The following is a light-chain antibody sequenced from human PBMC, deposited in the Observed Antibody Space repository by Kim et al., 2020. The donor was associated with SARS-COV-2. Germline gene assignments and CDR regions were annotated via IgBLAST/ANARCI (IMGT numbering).Light chain of an antibody. CDR3: SAWDDSLHCWV. V-gene: IGLV1-47*01. CDR1: ISNIESNY. CDR2: RNN. Sequence: QSVLTQPPSASGTPGQRVTISCSGSISNIESNYVYWYQQLPGTAPKLLIYRNNQRPSGVPDRFSGSKSGTSASLAISGLRAEDEADYYCSAWDDSLHCWVFGGGTQLTVL. J-gene: IGLJ3*02.